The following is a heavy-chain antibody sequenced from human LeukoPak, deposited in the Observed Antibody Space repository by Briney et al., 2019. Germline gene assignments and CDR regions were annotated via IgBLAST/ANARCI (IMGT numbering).Heavy chain of an antibody. D-gene: IGHD4-17*01. CDR3: ARVRTYYGDVYFDY. J-gene: IGHJ4*02. Sequence: PGGSLRLSCAASGFTLSTYWMHWVRQGPGKGLVWVSRVNGDGTTTTYADSVKGRFTISRDNAKNSLYLQMNSLRAEDTAVYYCARVRTYYGDVYFDYWGQGTLVTVSS. CDR2: VNGDGTTT. CDR1: GFTLSTYW. V-gene: IGHV3-74*01.